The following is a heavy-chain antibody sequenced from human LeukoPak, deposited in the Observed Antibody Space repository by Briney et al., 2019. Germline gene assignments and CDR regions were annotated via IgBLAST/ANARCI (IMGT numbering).Heavy chain of an antibody. J-gene: IGHJ4*02. CDR3: ARVLSTTGYFDY. V-gene: IGHV1-46*01. Sequence: ASVKVSCKASGYTFTSYGISWVRQAPGQGLEWMGIINPSGGSTSYAQKFQGRVTMTRDMSTSTVYMELSSLRSEDTAVYYCARVLSTTGYFDYWGQGTLVTVSS. CDR1: GYTFTSYG. D-gene: IGHD2-8*02. CDR2: INPSGGST.